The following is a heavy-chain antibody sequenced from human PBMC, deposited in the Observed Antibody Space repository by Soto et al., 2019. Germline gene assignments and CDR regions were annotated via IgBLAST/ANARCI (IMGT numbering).Heavy chain of an antibody. J-gene: IGHJ4*02. Sequence: ASVKVSCKASGYTFTGYYMHWVRQAPGQGLEWMGWINPNSGGTNYAQKFQGWVTMTRDTSISTAYMELSRLRSDDTAVYYCARVHIGYDSSGLPDYWGQGTLVTVSS. V-gene: IGHV1-2*04. CDR3: ARVHIGYDSSGLPDY. CDR2: INPNSGGT. CDR1: GYTFTGYY. D-gene: IGHD3-22*01.